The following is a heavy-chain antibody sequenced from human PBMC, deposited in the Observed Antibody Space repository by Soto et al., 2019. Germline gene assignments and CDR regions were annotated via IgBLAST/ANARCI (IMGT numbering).Heavy chain of an antibody. Sequence: PGGSLNLSCASLGFSFTSSWMEWVDQAQGKGLVWVSRINSDGSSTGYADSVMGRFTISRDNAKNTLYLQMNSLRAEDTAVYYCARATQSYYDTSGYYSYVHWGQGA. D-gene: IGHD3-22*01. CDR2: INSDGSST. V-gene: IGHV3-74*01. J-gene: IGHJ4*02. CDR1: GFSFTSSW. CDR3: ARATQSYYDTSGYYSYVH.